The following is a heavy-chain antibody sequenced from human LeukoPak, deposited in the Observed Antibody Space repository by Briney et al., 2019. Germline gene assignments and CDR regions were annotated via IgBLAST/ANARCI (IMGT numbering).Heavy chain of an antibody. CDR3: AKAARGAVAGYY. CDR1: GFTFSSYG. CDR2: IRCDGSNK. D-gene: IGHD6-19*01. V-gene: IGHV3-30*02. J-gene: IGHJ4*02. Sequence: GGSLRLSCAASGFTFSSYGMHWVRQAPGKGLEWVAFIRCDGSNKYYADSVKGRFTISRDNSKNTLYLQMNSLRAEDTAVYYCAKAARGAVAGYYWGQGTLVTVSS.